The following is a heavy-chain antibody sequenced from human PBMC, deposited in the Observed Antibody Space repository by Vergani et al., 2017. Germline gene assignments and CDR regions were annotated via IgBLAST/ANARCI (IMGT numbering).Heavy chain of an antibody. Sequence: QVHLVESGGGVVQPGRSLTLSCVASGFSFRGHGMHWVRQAPGKGLEWVAMISYDGDRRDYGDFAKGRFTISRDSAKTVYLQMNSLRVEDTAMYFCAKDICYSSAFPYFDSRGQGTLVTVSS. CDR1: GFSFRGHG. D-gene: IGHD2-8*01. J-gene: IGHJ4*02. V-gene: IGHV3-30*18. CDR3: AKDICYSSAFPYFDS. CDR2: ISYDGDRR.